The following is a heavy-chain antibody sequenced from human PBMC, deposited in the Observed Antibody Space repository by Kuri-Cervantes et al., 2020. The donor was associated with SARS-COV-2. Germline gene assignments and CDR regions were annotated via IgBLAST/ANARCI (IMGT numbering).Heavy chain of an antibody. D-gene: IGHD2-8*01. J-gene: IGHJ5*02. V-gene: IGHV3-30*04. Sequence: GGSLRLSCAASGFTFNTCAMHWVRQAPGKGLEWVTMISSDGRNKNYADSVKGRFNISRDNSKDTLYLQINSLRSEDTAIFYCASARVGVLDLWGQGALVTVSS. CDR3: ASARVGVLDL. CDR2: ISSDGRNK. CDR1: GFTFNTCA.